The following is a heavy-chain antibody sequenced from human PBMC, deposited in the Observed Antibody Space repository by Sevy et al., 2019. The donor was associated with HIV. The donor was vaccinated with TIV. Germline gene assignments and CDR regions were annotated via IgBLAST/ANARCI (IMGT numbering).Heavy chain of an antibody. V-gene: IGHV3-48*03. CDR1: GFTFSSYE. Sequence: GGSLRLSCAASGFTFSSYEMNWVRQAPGKGLEWVSYISSSGSTIYYADSVKGRFTISRDNAKNARYLQMNSLRAEDTAVYYCARDGYYYGSGSYYPLNYYYYMDVWGKGTTVTVSS. J-gene: IGHJ6*03. CDR2: ISSSGSTI. CDR3: ARDGYYYGSGSYYPLNYYYYMDV. D-gene: IGHD3-10*01.